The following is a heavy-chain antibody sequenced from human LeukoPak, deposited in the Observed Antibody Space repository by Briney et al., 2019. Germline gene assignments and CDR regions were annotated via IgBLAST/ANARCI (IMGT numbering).Heavy chain of an antibody. Sequence: GGSLRLSCAASGFTFSNYTMRWVRQAPGKGLKWLAVISYDGSNKYYADSVKGRFTIFRDNSKNTLYLQMNSLRAEDTAVYYCARVTDHTVDAFDIWGQGAMVTVSS. J-gene: IGHJ3*02. CDR2: ISYDGSNK. D-gene: IGHD1-14*01. CDR1: GFTFSNYT. CDR3: ARVTDHTVDAFDI. V-gene: IGHV3-30*04.